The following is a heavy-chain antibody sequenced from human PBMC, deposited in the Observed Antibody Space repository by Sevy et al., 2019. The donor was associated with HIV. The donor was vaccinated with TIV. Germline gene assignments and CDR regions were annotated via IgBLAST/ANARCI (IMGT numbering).Heavy chain of an antibody. D-gene: IGHD3-10*01. J-gene: IGHJ4*02. CDR1: GYTFTDYY. CDR3: ARASHVSGSYTNDY. Sequence: ASVKVSCRASGYTFTDYYLHWLRQAPGQGLEWMGWINPNKGGTEYAQRFQGRVAMTGDTSISTVYMELSRLRSDDTAVYYCARASHVSGSYTNDYWGQGTLVTVSS. V-gene: IGHV1-2*02. CDR2: INPNKGGT.